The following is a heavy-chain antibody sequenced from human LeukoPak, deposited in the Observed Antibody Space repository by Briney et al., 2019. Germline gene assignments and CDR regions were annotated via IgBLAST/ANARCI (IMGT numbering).Heavy chain of an antibody. D-gene: IGHD4-23*01. Sequence: TSVKISCKASGFTFSRSVVQWVRQARGQGLEWMGWIVVCSGNTNYAEKFQRRVTITRDMSTSTAYMEVSSLRSEDTAVYYCAADPGYGGNHCYYTMDVWGKGTTVTVSS. V-gene: IGHV1-58*01. CDR3: AADPGYGGNHCYYTMDV. CDR1: GFTFSRSV. J-gene: IGHJ6*04. CDR2: IVVCSGNT.